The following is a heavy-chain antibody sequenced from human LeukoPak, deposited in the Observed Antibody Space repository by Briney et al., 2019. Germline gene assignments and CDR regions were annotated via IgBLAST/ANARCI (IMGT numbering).Heavy chain of an antibody. CDR1: GGSFSGYY. V-gene: IGHV4-34*01. CDR3: ARPSRDY. Sequence: SETLSLTCAVYGGSFSGYYWSWIRQPPGKGLEWIGEINHSGSTNHNPSLKSRVTISVDTSKNQFSLKLSSVTAADTAVYYCARPSRDYWGQGTLVTVSS. J-gene: IGHJ4*02. CDR2: INHSGST.